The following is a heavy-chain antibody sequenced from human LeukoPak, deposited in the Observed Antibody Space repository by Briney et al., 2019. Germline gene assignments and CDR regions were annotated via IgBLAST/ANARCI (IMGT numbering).Heavy chain of an antibody. J-gene: IGHJ6*02. CDR2: ISSSSSYI. Sequence: TGGPLRLSCAASGFTFSSYSMNWVRQAPGKGLEWVSSISSSSSYIYYADSVKGRFTISRDNAKNSLYLQMNSLRAEDTAVYYCARDGDITGYYYYGMDVWGQGTTVTVSS. V-gene: IGHV3-21*01. D-gene: IGHD1-14*01. CDR3: ARDGDITGYYYYGMDV. CDR1: GFTFSSYS.